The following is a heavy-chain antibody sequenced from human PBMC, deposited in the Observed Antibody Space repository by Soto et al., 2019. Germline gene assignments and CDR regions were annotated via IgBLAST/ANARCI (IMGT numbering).Heavy chain of an antibody. J-gene: IGHJ3*02. CDR3: AKDDRLGELSYVAFNI. D-gene: IGHD3-16*02. CDR2: ISASGGTP. V-gene: IGHV3-23*01. CDR1: GFTFSSYV. Sequence: EVQLLESGGGLVQPGGSLRLSCEASGFTFSSYVMSWVRQAPGKGLEWVSSISASGGTPYYADSVKGRFTISRDNSKNTLYLQMNSLRAEDTAVYYCAKDDRLGELSYVAFNIWGQGTMVTVSS.